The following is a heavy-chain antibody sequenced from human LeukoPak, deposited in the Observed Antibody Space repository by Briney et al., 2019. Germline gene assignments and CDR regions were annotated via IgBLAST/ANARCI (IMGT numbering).Heavy chain of an antibody. D-gene: IGHD2-15*01. J-gene: IGHJ6*04. CDR3: ARSGLGGYYYYGMDV. CDR1: GGTFSSYA. CDR2: IIPIFGTA. V-gene: IGHV1-69*13. Sequence: SVKVSCKASGGTFSSYAIRWVRQAPGQGLEWMGGIIPIFGTANYAQKFQGRVTITADESTSTAYMELSSLRSEDTAVYYCARSGLGGYYYYGMDVWGKGTTVSVCS.